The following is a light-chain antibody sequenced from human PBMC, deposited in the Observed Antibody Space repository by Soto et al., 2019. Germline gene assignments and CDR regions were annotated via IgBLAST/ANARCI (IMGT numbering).Light chain of an antibody. V-gene: IGKV2-28*01. Sequence: DIVMTQSPLSLPVTPGEPASISCRSSQSLLHSNGYNYLDWYLQKPGQSPQLLIYLGSNRSSGVTDRFSGRGSGTDFTLKISRVEAEDVGVYYCMQALQTPPTFGPGTKVDIK. CDR1: QSLLHSNGYNY. CDR3: MQALQTPPT. J-gene: IGKJ3*01. CDR2: LGS.